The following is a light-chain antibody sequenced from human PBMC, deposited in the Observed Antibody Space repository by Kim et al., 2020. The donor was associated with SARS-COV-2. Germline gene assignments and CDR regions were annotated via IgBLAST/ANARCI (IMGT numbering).Light chain of an antibody. CDR2: ATS. J-gene: IGKJ2*01. Sequence: SASVGDSITITCRASESISTHLNWYQQKPGEAPKLLIYATSRLQGGVTSRFSGSGSLTDFTLTITALQPEDFATYDCQQSYSMEYTFGQGTKLEI. CDR3: QQSYSMEYT. V-gene: IGKV1-39*01. CDR1: ESISTH.